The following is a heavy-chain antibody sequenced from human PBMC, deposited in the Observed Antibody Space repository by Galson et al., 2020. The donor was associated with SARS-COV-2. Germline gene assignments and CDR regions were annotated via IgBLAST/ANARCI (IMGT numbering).Heavy chain of an antibody. V-gene: IGHV1-18*01. CDR3: AREDSYYYDSSGYYDYFDH. Sequence: ASVKVSCKASGYSFRSYGISWVRQAPGQGLEWMGWISAYHGNTNYARKFQGRVTMTRDTSTSTVYMELRRLRSDDTAVYYCAREDSYYYDSSGYYDYFDHCGQGTLVTVSS. D-gene: IGHD3-22*01. J-gene: IGHJ4*02. CDR1: GYSFRSYG. CDR2: ISAYHGNT.